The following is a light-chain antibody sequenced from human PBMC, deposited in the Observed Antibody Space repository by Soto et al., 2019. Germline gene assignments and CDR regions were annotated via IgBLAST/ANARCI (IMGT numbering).Light chain of an antibody. CDR2: GAS. V-gene: IGKV3-20*01. CDR1: QSVSSN. J-gene: IGKJ1*01. CDR3: QQYGSSGT. Sequence: EIVMTQSPATLSVSPWEGATLSCRASQSVSSNLAWYQQKPGQAPRLLIYGASNRATGIPDRFSGSGSGTDFTLTISRLEPEDFAVYYCQQYGSSGTFGQGTKVDIK.